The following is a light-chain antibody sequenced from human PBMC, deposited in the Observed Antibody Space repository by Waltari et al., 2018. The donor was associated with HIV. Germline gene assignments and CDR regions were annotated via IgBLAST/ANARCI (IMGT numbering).Light chain of an antibody. CDR3: QQSGT. CDR2: GAS. J-gene: IGKJ1*01. V-gene: IGKV3-20*01. CDR1: QSVSSSC. Sequence: EIVLTQSPGTLSLSPGERATLSCRASQSVSSSCLAWYQQKAGQAPRLLIYGASSRASGIPDRYSGSGSGTDFTLTISRLEPEDFAVYYCQQSGTFGQGTKVEIK.